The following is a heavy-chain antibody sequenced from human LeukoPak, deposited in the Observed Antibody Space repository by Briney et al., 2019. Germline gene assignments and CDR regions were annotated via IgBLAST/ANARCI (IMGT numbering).Heavy chain of an antibody. CDR3: GTVKRTGVLPATKDKSDSSFYYMAL. Sequence: PSETLSLTCTVSGGSISSYHWSWIRQPPGKGLEWIGYIYYSGSTKYNPSLKSRVTTAADTSKNQFSLKLSSVTAADTAVYYCGTVKRTGVLPATKDKSDSSFYYMALWAEGTTVTVSS. CDR2: IYYSGST. V-gene: IGHV4-59*03. D-gene: IGHD2-15*01. CDR1: GGSISSYH. J-gene: IGHJ6*03.